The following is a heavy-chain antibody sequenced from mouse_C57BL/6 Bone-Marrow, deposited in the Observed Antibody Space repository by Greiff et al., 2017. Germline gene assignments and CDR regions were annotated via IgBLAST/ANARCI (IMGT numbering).Heavy chain of an antibody. CDR1: GYTFTSYW. J-gene: IGHJ3*01. CDR2: IDPSDSYT. V-gene: IGHV1-69*01. Sequence: QVQLQQPGAELVMPGASVKLSCKASGYTFTSYWMHWVKQRPGQGLEWIGEIDPSDSYTNYNQKFKGKSTLTVDQSSSTAYMQLSSLTSEDSAVYYCAREGGGSSLFAYWGQGTLVTVSA. CDR3: AREGGGSSLFAY. D-gene: IGHD1-1*01.